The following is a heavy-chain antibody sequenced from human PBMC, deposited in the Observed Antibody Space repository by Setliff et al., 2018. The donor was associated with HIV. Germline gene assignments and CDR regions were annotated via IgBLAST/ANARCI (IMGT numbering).Heavy chain of an antibody. CDR1: GYSISSSHW. D-gene: IGHD3-16*01. CDR2: IYYSGST. CDR3: GRAGRRTGHSYTWFDP. J-gene: IGHJ5*02. Sequence: PSETLSLTCAVSGYSISSSHWWGWIRQPPGKGLEWIGYIYYSGSTNYNPSLKSRATMSVDTSNNRFSLKLSSVTALDTAVYYCGRAGRRTGHSYTWFDPWGQGTLVTVSS. V-gene: IGHV4-28*06.